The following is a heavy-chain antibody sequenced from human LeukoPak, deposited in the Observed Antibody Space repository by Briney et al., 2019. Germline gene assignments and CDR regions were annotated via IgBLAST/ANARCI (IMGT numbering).Heavy chain of an antibody. J-gene: IGHJ4*02. CDR3: AREPRDGYNSLDY. CDR2: IYTSGST. CDR1: GGSISSTNYY. V-gene: IGHV4-61*02. Sequence: SETLSLTCTVSGGSISSTNYYWRWIRQPGGKGLEWFGCIYTSGSTNYNPSLKSRVTISVDTSKNQFSLKLSSVTAADTAVYYCAREPRDGYNSLDYWGQGTLVTVSS. D-gene: IGHD5-24*01.